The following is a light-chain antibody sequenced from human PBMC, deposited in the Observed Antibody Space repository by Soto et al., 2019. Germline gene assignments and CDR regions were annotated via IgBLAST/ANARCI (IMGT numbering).Light chain of an antibody. Sequence: QSVLTQPASVSGSPGQSVTISCTGASSDVADYNYVSWYQQHPGKAPKLMIYEVTKRPSGVPDRFSGSKSGNTASLTVSGLQAEDESDYYCSSYAGSNNWVFGGGTKLTVL. J-gene: IGLJ2*01. CDR1: SSDVADYNY. CDR3: SSYAGSNNWV. V-gene: IGLV2-8*01. CDR2: EVT.